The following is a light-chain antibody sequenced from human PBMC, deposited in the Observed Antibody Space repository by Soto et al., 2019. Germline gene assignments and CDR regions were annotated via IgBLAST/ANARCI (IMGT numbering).Light chain of an antibody. CDR2: SNN. Sequence: QPVLTQPPSASGTPGQRVTISCSGSSSNIGRNTVNWYQQLPGTAPKLLIYSNNQPPSGVPDRFSGSKSGTSASLAISGLQSEDEADYYCAAWDDSLNGVVFGGGTKLTVL. CDR3: AAWDDSLNGVV. J-gene: IGLJ2*01. CDR1: SSNIGRNT. V-gene: IGLV1-44*01.